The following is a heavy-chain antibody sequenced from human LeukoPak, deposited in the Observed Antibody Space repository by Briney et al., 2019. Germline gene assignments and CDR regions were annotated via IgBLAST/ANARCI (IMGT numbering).Heavy chain of an antibody. D-gene: IGHD1-26*01. Sequence: GGSLRLSCAASGFTSSRYWMHWVRQAPGKGLVWVSCIRSDGSTTSIADSAKGRFTISRDNAKNTVYLQMNSLRAEDTAVYYCVRDNRSYNFDYWGQGTLVTVSS. V-gene: IGHV3-74*01. J-gene: IGHJ4*02. CDR3: VRDNRSYNFDY. CDR1: GFTSSRYW. CDR2: IRSDGSTT.